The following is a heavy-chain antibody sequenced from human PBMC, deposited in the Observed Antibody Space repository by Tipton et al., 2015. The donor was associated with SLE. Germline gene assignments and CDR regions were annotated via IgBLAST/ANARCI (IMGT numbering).Heavy chain of an antibody. J-gene: IGHJ3*02. CDR1: GFTFSSYS. CDR3: ARMVVTGAFDI. Sequence: SLRLSCAASGFTFSSYSMNWVRQALGKGLEWVSSISSSSSYIYYADSVKGRFTISRDNAKNSLYLQMNSLRAEDTAVYYCARMVVTGAFDIWGQGTMVTVSS. D-gene: IGHD2-21*02. V-gene: IGHV3-21*01. CDR2: ISSSSSYI.